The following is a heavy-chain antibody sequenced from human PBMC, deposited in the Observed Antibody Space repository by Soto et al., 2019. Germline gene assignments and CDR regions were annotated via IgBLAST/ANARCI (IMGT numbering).Heavy chain of an antibody. V-gene: IGHV1-8*01. CDR2: MNPGSGDT. CDR3: ARMETFGSLNWLDP. J-gene: IGHJ5*02. Sequence: ASVKVSCKASGYSFTNNDVSWVRQATGQGLEWMGWMNPGSGDTGYAQKFQGRVTMTRDISIATAYMELSSLRSDDTAIYYCARMETFGSLNWLDPWGQGAMVTVYS. CDR1: GYSFTNND. D-gene: IGHD3-16*01.